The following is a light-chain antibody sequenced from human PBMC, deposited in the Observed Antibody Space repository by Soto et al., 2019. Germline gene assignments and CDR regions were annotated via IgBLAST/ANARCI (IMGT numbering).Light chain of an antibody. V-gene: IGKV3-15*01. CDR3: QQYNNWPPIT. CDR1: QTVNYN. CDR2: GVS. Sequence: IDRTQSPATLSSSPVDRATLSCRARQTVNYNLAWYQQKPGQAPRLLIYGVSTRATGISARFSGGGSVTEFTLTISSLQSEDFAVYYCQQYNNWPPITFGQGTRLEI. J-gene: IGKJ5*01.